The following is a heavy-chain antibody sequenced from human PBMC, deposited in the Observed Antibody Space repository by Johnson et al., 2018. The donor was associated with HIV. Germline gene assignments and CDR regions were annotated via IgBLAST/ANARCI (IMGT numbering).Heavy chain of an antibody. J-gene: IGHJ3*02. V-gene: IGHV3-66*02. CDR3: ARVRVGAFDI. D-gene: IGHD1-26*01. CDR2: IYTGGST. Sequence: VQLVESGGGLVQPGRSLRLSCAASGFTFSSYAMHWVRQAPGKGLEWVSLIYTGGSTFYADSVKGRFTISRDNSKNALYLQMNSLRAEDTAVYYCARVRVGAFDIWGQGTMVTVSS. CDR1: GFTFSSYA.